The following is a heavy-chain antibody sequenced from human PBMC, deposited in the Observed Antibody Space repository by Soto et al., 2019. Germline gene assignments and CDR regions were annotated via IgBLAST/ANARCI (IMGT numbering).Heavy chain of an antibody. CDR3: ARTDYSNYEVWFDP. CDR2: IIPLSGTP. Sequence: QVQLVQSGAEVRKPGSSVKVSCMASGGTFSTYGISWVRQAPGQGLEWMGAIIPLSGTPNYAQKVQGKVTITADTSTSSAFMELRSLRSEDTAIYYCARTDYSNYEVWFDPWGQGTPVTVSS. J-gene: IGHJ5*02. CDR1: GGTFSTYG. V-gene: IGHV1-69*06. D-gene: IGHD4-4*01.